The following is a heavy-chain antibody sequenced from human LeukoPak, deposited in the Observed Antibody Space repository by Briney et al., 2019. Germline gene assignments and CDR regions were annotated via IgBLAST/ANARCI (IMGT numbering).Heavy chain of an antibody. V-gene: IGHV4-34*01. CDR1: GGSFSGYY. J-gene: IGHJ4*02. D-gene: IGHD5-12*01. CDR3: ARGRPFSGYDFKGRPLRGGYYFDY. CDR2: INHSGST. Sequence: SETLSLTCAVCGGSFSGYYWSWIRQPRGKGLEWIGEINHSGSTNYNPSLKSRVTISVDTSKNQFSLKLSSVTAADTAVYYCARGRPFSGYDFKGRPLRGGYYFDYWGQGTLVTVSS.